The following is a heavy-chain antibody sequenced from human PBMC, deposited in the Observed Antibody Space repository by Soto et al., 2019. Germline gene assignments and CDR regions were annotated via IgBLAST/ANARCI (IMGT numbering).Heavy chain of an antibody. CDR1: GYTLNTYY. J-gene: IGHJ4*02. Sequence: QVQLVQSGAEVKKPGASVKVSCKPSGYTLNTYYLHWVRQAPGQGLEWMGIIHPSSGGSTYAQKFLGRVTMNRDTSTSTVFMELSSLRSADTAVYYCARGGHIAVVTASFDYWGQGTLVTVSS. CDR3: ARGGHIAVVTASFDY. D-gene: IGHD2-21*02. CDR2: IHPSSGGS. V-gene: IGHV1-46*02.